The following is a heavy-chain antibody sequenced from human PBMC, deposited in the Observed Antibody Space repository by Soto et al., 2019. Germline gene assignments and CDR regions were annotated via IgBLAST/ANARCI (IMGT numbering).Heavy chain of an antibody. CDR3: AREKYYYASSGYPPFDY. J-gene: IGHJ4*02. CDR1: GGSISSGGYY. CDR2: IYYSGST. D-gene: IGHD3-22*01. V-gene: IGHV4-31*03. Sequence: SETLSLTCTVSGGSISSGGYYWSWIRQHPGKGLEWIGYIYYSGSTYYNPSLKSRVTISVDTSKNQFSLKLSSVTAADTAVYYCAREKYYYASSGYPPFDYWGQGTLVTVSS.